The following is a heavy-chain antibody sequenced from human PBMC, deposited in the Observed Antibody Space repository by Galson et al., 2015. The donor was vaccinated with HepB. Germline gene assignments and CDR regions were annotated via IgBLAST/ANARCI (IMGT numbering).Heavy chain of an antibody. D-gene: IGHD6-13*01. Sequence: SLRLSCAASGFSFSNYAMNWVRQAPGKGLEWVTGISSTGGSTYYADSVKGRFTISRDNYKNTVYLQMNSVRAEDTVVYYCAKEGAAAAAFDHWGQGTLVTVSS. CDR3: AKEGAAAAAFDH. CDR1: GFSFSNYA. V-gene: IGHV3-23*01. CDR2: ISSTGGST. J-gene: IGHJ4*02.